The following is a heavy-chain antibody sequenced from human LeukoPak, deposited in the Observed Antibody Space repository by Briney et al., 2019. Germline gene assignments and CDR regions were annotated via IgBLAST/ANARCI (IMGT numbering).Heavy chain of an antibody. CDR2: IYYSGST. J-gene: IGHJ4*02. V-gene: IGHV4-59*01. CDR1: GGSISSYY. D-gene: IGHD4-17*01. Sequence: PSETLSLTCTVSGGSISSYYWSWIRQPPGKGLEWIGYIYYSGSTNHNPSLKSRVTISVDTSKNQSSLKLSSVTAADTAVYYCARGISTVTEYYFDYWGQGTLVTVSS. CDR3: ARGISTVTEYYFDY.